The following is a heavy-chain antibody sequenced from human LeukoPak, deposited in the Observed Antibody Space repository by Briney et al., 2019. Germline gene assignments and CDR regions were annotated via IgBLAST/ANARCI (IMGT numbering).Heavy chain of an antibody. CDR2: ISPYSGAT. CDR1: GYNFSEYY. D-gene: IGHD4/OR15-4a*01. J-gene: IGHJ4*02. CDR3: ARILTMATWDY. V-gene: IGHV1-2*02. Sequence: VASVKVSCKASGYNFSEYYLNWMRQAPGQGLEWMGWISPYSGATHYAQIFQGRVTMTRDTSISTAYMEVSSLRSDDSAVYFCARILTMATWDYWGQGTLVTVSS.